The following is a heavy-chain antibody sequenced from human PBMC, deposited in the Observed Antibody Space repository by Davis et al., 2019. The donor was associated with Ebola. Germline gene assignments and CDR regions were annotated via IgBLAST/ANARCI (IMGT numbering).Heavy chain of an antibody. Sequence: PGGSLRLSCAASGFTFSSYAMHWVRQAPGKGLEWVAVISYDGSNKYYADSVKGQFTISRDNSKNTLYLQMNSLRAEDTAVYYCAWDYWGQGTLVTVSS. CDR1: GFTFSSYA. CDR3: AWDY. J-gene: IGHJ4*02. CDR2: ISYDGSNK. V-gene: IGHV3-30-3*01.